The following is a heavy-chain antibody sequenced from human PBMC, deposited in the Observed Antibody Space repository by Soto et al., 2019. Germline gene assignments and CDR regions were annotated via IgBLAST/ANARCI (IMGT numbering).Heavy chain of an antibody. CDR2: FNPILSMS. Sequence: ASVKVSCKASGDTFNFYSINWVRQAPGLGLEWVGRFNPILSMSNSAQKFQGRVTLTADKSASTAYMVLSSLRSDDTAMYYCATSYGSGSRAFDYWGQGDLVTVSS. V-gene: IGHV1-69*02. CDR1: GDTFNFYS. CDR3: ATSYGSGSRAFDY. D-gene: IGHD3-10*01. J-gene: IGHJ4*02.